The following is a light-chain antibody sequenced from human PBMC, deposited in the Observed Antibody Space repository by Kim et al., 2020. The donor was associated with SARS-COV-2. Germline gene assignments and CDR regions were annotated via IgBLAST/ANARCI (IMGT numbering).Light chain of an antibody. CDR2: GAS. J-gene: IGKJ1*01. Sequence: ASVGDRVTITCRASQDIANSLAWYQQKPGTVPKVLNYGASTLQSGVPSRFSGSGSGTEFTLTIGSLQTEDVATYYCQKYNSAPWTFGPGTKVDIK. CDR3: QKYNSAPWT. CDR1: QDIANS. V-gene: IGKV1-27*01.